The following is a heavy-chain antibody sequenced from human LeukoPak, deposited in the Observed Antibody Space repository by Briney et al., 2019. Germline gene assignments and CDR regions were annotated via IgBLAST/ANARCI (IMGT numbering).Heavy chain of an antibody. D-gene: IGHD2-2*02. V-gene: IGHV1-18*01. CDR3: ARDRIVVVPAAILLGNWFDP. CDR2: ISAYNGNT. CDR1: GYTFTSYG. J-gene: IGHJ5*02. Sequence: GASVKVSCKASGYTFTSYGISWVRQAPGQGLEWMGWISAYNGNTNYAQKLQGRVTMTTDTSTSTAYMELRSLRSDDTAVYYCARDRIVVVPAAILLGNWFDPWGPGTLVSVSS.